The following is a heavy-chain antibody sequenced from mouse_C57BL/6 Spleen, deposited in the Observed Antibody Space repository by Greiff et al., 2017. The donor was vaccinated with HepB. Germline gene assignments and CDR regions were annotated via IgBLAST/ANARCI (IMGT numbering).Heavy chain of an antibody. V-gene: IGHV14-2*01. CDR1: GFNIKDYY. D-gene: IGHD1-1*01. CDR3: ARPGSSYGYYAMDY. Sequence: VQLQQSGAELVKPGASVKLSCTASGFNIKDYYMHWVKQRTEQGLEWIGRIDPEDGETKYAPKFPGKATITADTASNTAYLQLSSLTSEDTAVYYCARPGSSYGYYAMDYWGQGTSVTVSS. J-gene: IGHJ4*01. CDR2: IDPEDGET.